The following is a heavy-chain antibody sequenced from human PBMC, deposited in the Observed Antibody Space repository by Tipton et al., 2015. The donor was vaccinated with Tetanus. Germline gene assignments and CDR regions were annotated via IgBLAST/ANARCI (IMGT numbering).Heavy chain of an antibody. Sequence: TLSLTCAVHGGSLSRYYWSWIRQSPGKGLEWLGYIYYSGSTYYNPSLKSRVTTSVDPSKNQFALKLSSVTAADTPVYYCARARGVSRGVDYWGQETLITVSS. D-gene: IGHD3-10*01. CDR3: ARARGVSRGVDY. CDR1: GGSLSRYY. CDR2: IYYSGST. J-gene: IGHJ4*02. V-gene: IGHV4-34*09.